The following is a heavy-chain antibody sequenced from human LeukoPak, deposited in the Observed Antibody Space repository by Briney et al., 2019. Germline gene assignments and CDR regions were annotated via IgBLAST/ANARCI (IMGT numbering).Heavy chain of an antibody. CDR1: GFTFSSQA. CDR3: AKGNEYSGSYYDY. J-gene: IGHJ4*02. CDR2: IKQDGSEK. D-gene: IGHD1-26*01. V-gene: IGHV3-7*01. Sequence: GGSLRLSCAASGFTFSSQAMSWVRQTPGKGLEWVANIKQDGSEKYYVDSVKGRFTISRDNAKNSLYLQMNSLRAEDTAVYYCAKGNEYSGSYYDYWGQGTLVTVSS.